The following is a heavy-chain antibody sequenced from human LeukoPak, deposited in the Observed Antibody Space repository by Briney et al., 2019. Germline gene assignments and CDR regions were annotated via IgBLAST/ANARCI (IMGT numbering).Heavy chain of an antibody. CDR3: ARDSGILNWGPRYYYYYMDV. CDR2: ISSNGGST. Sequence: GGSLRLSCAASGFTFSSYAMHWVRQAPGKGLEYVSAISSNGGSTYYANSVKGRFTISRDNSKNTLYLQMGSLRAEDMAVYYCARDSGILNWGPRYYYYYMDVWGKGTTVTISS. J-gene: IGHJ6*03. D-gene: IGHD3-16*01. V-gene: IGHV3-64*01. CDR1: GFTFSSYA.